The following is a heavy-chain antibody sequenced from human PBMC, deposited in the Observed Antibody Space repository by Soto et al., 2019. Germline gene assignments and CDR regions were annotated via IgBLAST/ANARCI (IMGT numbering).Heavy chain of an antibody. D-gene: IGHD3-10*01. CDR3: ARDMIQTFMVRGPNYYYYYGMDV. V-gene: IGHV1-46*01. J-gene: IGHJ6*02. CDR1: GYTFTSYY. CDR2: INPSGGST. Sequence: ASVKVSCKASGYTFTSYYMHWVRQAPGQGLEWKGIINPSGGSTSYAQKFQGRVTMTRDTSTSTVYMELSSLRSEDTAVYYCARDMIQTFMVRGPNYYYYYGMDVWGQGTTVTVSS.